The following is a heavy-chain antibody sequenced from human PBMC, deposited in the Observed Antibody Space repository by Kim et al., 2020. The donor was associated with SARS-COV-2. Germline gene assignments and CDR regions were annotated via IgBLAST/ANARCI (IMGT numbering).Heavy chain of an antibody. CDR2: IGVGGDT. CDR3: TRGGANWATQTFDY. J-gene: IGHJ4*02. CDR1: GFTFNTYD. D-gene: IGHD7-27*01. Sequence: GGSLRLSCAASGFTFNTYDFHWVRKTTGKGLEWVAAIGVGGDTYYSVSVRGRFTISRENARNSLYLQMNSLRTEDTAVYYCTRGGANWATQTFDYWGPGALVTVSS. V-gene: IGHV3-13*01.